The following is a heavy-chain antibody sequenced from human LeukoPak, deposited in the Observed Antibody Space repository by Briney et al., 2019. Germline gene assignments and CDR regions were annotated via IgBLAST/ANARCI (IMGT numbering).Heavy chain of an antibody. CDR1: GFTFNIYA. CDR3: VIDFSCSGGSCHLFAS. V-gene: IGHV3-23*01. D-gene: IGHD2-15*01. Sequence: GGSLRLSCAASGFTFNIYAMSWVRQAPGKGLAWVSGLNEDGGYTYYADSVKGRFTIYRDNSENTLYLQMSSLRAEDTAIYYCVIDFSCSGGSCHLFASWGQGTLVSVSS. CDR2: LNEDGGYT. J-gene: IGHJ4*02.